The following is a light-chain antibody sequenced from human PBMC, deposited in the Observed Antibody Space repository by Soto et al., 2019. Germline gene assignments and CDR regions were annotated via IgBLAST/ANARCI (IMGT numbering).Light chain of an antibody. CDR1: SSDVGGYNY. Sequence: QSALTQPASVSGSPGQSITISCTGTSSDVGGYNYVSWYQQHPGKAPKLMIYEVSNRPSGVSNRFSGSKSGNTVSLTISGLKAEDEADSYCSSYTSSSTLVFGTGTKLTVL. J-gene: IGLJ1*01. CDR2: EVS. CDR3: SSYTSSSTLV. V-gene: IGLV2-14*01.